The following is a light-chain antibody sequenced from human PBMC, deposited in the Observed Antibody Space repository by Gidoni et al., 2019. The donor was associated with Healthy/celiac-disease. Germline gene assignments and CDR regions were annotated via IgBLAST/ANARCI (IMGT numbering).Light chain of an antibody. V-gene: IGKV3-15*01. CDR2: GAS. CDR1: QSVSSN. J-gene: IGKJ1*01. CDR3: QQYNNWPPT. Sequence: EIVMTQSPATLSVSPGERATLSCRASQSVSSNLAWYQQKPGQAPRLPIYGASTRATGIPARFSGSGSGTEFTLTISSPQSEDFAVYYCQQYNNWPPTFXQXTKVEIK.